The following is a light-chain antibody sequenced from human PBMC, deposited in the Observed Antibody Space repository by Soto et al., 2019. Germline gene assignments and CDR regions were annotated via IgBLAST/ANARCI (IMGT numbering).Light chain of an antibody. Sequence: QLVLTQSPSASASLGASVKLTCTLSSGHSSYAIAWHQQQPEKGPRYFMKLNSDGSHSKGDGIPDRFSGSSSGAERYLTISSLQFEDEADYYCQTWGTGIQVFGTGTKVTVL. CDR1: SGHSSYA. V-gene: IGLV4-69*01. CDR3: QTWGTGIQV. CDR2: LNSDGSH. J-gene: IGLJ1*01.